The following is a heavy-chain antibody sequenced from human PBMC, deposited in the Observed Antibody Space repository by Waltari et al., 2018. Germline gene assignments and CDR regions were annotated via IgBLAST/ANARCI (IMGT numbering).Heavy chain of an antibody. CDR1: GFNFEDYG. CDR2: ISWNGGSK. D-gene: IGHD3-10*01. Sequence: EVQLVESGGRLVRPGGYLRLSCAASGFNFEDYGMTWVRQAPGKGLEWVSGISWNGGSKGYGDALKGRFNISRDNAKNSLYLEINNLRVDDTALYHCVREHYHLGYLDLWGRGTLVTVSS. J-gene: IGHJ2*01. CDR3: VREHYHLGYLDL. V-gene: IGHV3-20*01.